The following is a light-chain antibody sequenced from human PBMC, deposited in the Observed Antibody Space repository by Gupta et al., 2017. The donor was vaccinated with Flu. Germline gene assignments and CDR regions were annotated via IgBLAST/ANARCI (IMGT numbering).Light chain of an antibody. CDR1: SSDIGAYNL. J-gene: IGLJ3*02. CDR3: SSYADGGAL. Sequence: QSITISCTGSSSDIGAYNLVSWYQQHPGKAPKLMIYDVTSRPSGVSDRFSGSKSGNTASLTISGLLAEDEADYYCSSYADGGALFGGGTRLAVL. V-gene: IGLV2-14*03. CDR2: DVT.